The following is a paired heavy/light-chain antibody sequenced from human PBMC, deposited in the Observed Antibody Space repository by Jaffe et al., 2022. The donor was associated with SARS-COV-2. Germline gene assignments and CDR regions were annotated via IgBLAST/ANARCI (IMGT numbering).Heavy chain of an antibody. J-gene: IGHJ4*02. CDR2: ISGSGVNT. V-gene: IGHV3-23*01. D-gene: IGHD6-19*01. CDR3: AKAGYSSGWYKAPFDY. Sequence: EVQLLESGGGLVQPGGSLRLSCAASGFTFSSYAMSWVRQAPGKGLEWVSAISGSGVNTYYAGSVKGRFSISRDDSKSTLYLQMNSLRAEDTAVYYCAKAGYSSGWYKAPFDYWGQGTLVTVSS. CDR1: GFTFSSYA.
Light chain of an antibody. CDR3: VLYMGSGIWV. J-gene: IGLJ3*02. Sequence: QTVVTQEPSFSVSPGGTVTLTCGLNSGSVSTSYYPSWYQQTPGQAPRTLIYSTNTRSSGVPDRFSGSVLGNKAALTITGAQADDESDYYCVLYMGSGIWVFGGGTKLTVL. V-gene: IGLV8-61*01. CDR2: STN. CDR1: SGSVSTSYY.